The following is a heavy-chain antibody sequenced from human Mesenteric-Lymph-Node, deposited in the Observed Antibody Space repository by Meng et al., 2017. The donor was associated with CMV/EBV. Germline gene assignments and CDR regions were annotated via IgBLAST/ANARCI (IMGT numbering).Heavy chain of an antibody. Sequence: GQPQQWGTGLLKPRETLVLTFAVYVGSFSGYYWSWIRQPPGKGLEWIGEINHSGSTNYNPSLKSRVTISVDTSKNQFSLKLSSVTAADTAVYYCARHQRWLKSEGGFNYWGQGTLVTVSS. CDR1: VGSFSGYY. D-gene: IGHD4-23*01. CDR2: INHSGST. CDR3: ARHQRWLKSEGGFNY. V-gene: IGHV4-34*01. J-gene: IGHJ4*02.